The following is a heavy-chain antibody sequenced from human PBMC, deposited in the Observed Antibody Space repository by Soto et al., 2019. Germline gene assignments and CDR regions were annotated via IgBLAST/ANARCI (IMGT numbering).Heavy chain of an antibody. CDR2: IYYSGST. Sequence: LRWSVAGGKSIDTACCWGRIKQPPGKGLEWIGSIYYSGSTYYNPSLKSRVTISVDTSKNQFSLKLSSVTAADTAVYYCARQLGEQLVFDYWGQATLVTGSS. V-gene: IGHV4-39*01. CDR1: GGKSIDTACC. J-gene: IGHJ4*02. D-gene: IGHD6-6*01. CDR3: ARQLGEQLVFDY.